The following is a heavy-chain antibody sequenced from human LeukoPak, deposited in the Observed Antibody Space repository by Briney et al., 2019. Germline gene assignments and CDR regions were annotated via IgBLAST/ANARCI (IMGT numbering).Heavy chain of an antibody. CDR1: GGSFSGYY. J-gene: IGHJ1*01. D-gene: IGHD2/OR15-2a*01. V-gene: IGHV4-34*01. CDR3: ARGPNIVAGEYFQH. CDR2: INHSGST. Sequence: SETLSLTCAVYGGSFSGYYWSWIRQPPGKGLEWIGEINHSGSTNYNPSLKSRVTISVDTSKNQFSLKLSSVTAADTAVYYCARGPNIVAGEYFQHWGQGTLVTVSS.